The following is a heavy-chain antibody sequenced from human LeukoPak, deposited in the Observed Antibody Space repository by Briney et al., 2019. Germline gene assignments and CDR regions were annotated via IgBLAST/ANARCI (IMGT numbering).Heavy chain of an antibody. Sequence: GGSLRLSCAASGFSFNSDWMDWVRQAPGKGLEWVANIKHDESEKNYLDSVKGRFTISRDNSKNTLYLQMNSLRAEDTAVYYCAKEPTGYYFDYWGQGTLVTVSS. CDR2: IKHDESEK. V-gene: IGHV3-7*03. J-gene: IGHJ4*02. D-gene: IGHD1-14*01. CDR1: GFSFNSDW. CDR3: AKEPTGYYFDY.